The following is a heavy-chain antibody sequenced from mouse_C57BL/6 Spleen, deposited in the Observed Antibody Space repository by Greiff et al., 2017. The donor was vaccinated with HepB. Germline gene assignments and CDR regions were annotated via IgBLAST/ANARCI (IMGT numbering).Heavy chain of an antibody. CDR2: IYPRDGST. CDR3: ARGTTVVAYYFDY. V-gene: IGHV1-85*01. J-gene: IGHJ2*01. Sequence: QVHVKQSGPELVKPGASVKLSCKASGYTFTSYDINWVKQRPGQGLEWIGWIYPRDGSTKYNEKFKGKATLTVDTSSSTAYMELHSLTSEDSAVYFCARGTTVVAYYFDYWGQGTTLTVSS. D-gene: IGHD1-1*01. CDR1: GYTFTSYD.